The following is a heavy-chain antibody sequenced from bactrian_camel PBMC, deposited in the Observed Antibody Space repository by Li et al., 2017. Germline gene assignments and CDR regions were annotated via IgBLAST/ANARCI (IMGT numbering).Heavy chain of an antibody. J-gene: IGHJ4*01. V-gene: IGHV3S55*01. CDR3: ATAGNYH. CDR1: GATIASYC. D-gene: IGHD2*01. CDR2: IESDGST. Sequence: LVESGGGSVQAGGSLTLSCAASGATIASYCMAWFRQPPGKEREGVAGIESDGSTSYADSVKGRFTISKDNAKNTLYLRMNSLKTEDTAVYYCATAGNYHWGQGTQVTV.